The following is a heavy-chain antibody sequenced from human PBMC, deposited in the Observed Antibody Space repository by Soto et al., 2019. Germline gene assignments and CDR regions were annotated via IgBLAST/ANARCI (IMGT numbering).Heavy chain of an antibody. Sequence: PGGSLRLSCAASGFTFSSYEMNWVRQVSGKGLEWVSAIGSADDPYYLGSVKGRFTISRENAKNSLYLQMNSLRAGDTAVYYCARAYSGRLPRRADYYYAMDVWGLGTTVTVSS. CDR1: GFTFSSYE. CDR3: ARAYSGRLPRRADYYYAMDV. V-gene: IGHV3-13*05. J-gene: IGHJ6*02. CDR2: IGSADDP. D-gene: IGHD2-15*01.